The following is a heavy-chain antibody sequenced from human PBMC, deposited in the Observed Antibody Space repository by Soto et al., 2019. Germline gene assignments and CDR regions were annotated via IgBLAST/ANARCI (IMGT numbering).Heavy chain of an antibody. CDR1: GFTFSSYA. Sequence: GGSLRLSCAASGFTFSSYAMSWVRQAPGKGLEWVSGISGSGGSTYYPDSVKGRFTISMDKSKSSLYLQMNSLRAEDTAVYYCAKAKAIRITAAGFKDYWGQGTLVTVSS. D-gene: IGHD6-13*01. CDR3: AKAKAIRITAAGFKDY. J-gene: IGHJ4*02. V-gene: IGHV3-23*01. CDR2: ISGSGGST.